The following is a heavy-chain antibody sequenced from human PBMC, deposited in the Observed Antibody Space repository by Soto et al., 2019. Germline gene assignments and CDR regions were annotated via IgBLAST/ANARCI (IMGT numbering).Heavy chain of an antibody. V-gene: IGHV1-18*01. CDR2: ISAYNGNT. Sequence: QVQLVQSGAEVKKPGASVKVSCKASGYTFTSYGISWVRQAPGQGLEWMGWISAYNGNTNYAQKLQGRVTMTTDTPTSTAYMELRSLRSDDTAVYYCARFLSSGRYGGLGYYYYSLDVWGQGTTVTVSS. J-gene: IGHJ6*03. CDR3: ARFLSSGRYGGLGYYYYSLDV. CDR1: GYTFTSYG. D-gene: IGHD6-19*01.